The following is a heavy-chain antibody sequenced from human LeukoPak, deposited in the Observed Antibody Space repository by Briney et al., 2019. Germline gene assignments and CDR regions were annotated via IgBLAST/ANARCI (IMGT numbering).Heavy chain of an antibody. CDR3: ARGGVAGTSFQYNGLPLDY. Sequence: GASVKVSCKASGGTFSSYAITWVRQAPGQGLEWIGGIIPVFQTPNYAQNFRGRVTMTTDTSTSTAYMELRSLRSDDTAVYYCARGGVAGTSFQYNGLPLDYWGQGSLVTVSS. V-gene: IGHV1-69*05. D-gene: IGHD6-19*01. CDR1: GGTFSSYA. J-gene: IGHJ4*02. CDR2: IIPVFQTP.